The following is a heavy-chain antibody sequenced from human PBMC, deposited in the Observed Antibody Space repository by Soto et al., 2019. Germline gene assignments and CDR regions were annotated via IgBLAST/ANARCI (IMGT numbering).Heavy chain of an antibody. Sequence: PGGSLRLSCAASGFTFSSYAMSWVRQAPGKGPEWVSVISGSATSTSYADSVKGRFTISRDNSKNTLYLQMNSLRVEDAAVYYCAKDHSSAWYAYDLDYWGQGTLVTVSS. V-gene: IGHV3-23*01. CDR3: AKDHSSAWYAYDLDY. CDR2: ISGSATST. CDR1: GFTFSSYA. J-gene: IGHJ4*02. D-gene: IGHD6-19*01.